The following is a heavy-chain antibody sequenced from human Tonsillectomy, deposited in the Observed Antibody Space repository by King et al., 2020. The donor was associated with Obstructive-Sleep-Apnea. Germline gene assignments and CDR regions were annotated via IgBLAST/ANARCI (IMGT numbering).Heavy chain of an antibody. D-gene: IGHD2-2*01. V-gene: IGHV4-59*08. Sequence: VQLQESGPGLVKPSETLSLTCTVSGGSXSSYYWSWIRQPPGKRLEWIGYISYAXXTNYXPSLKSRVTMSVDTSXNQFSLKLSSVTAADTAVYFCARXLXYDAXPXASXDYWXQGTLVTXXS. J-gene: IGHJ4*02. CDR2: ISYAXXT. CDR1: GGSXSSYY. CDR3: ARXLXYDAXPXASXDY.